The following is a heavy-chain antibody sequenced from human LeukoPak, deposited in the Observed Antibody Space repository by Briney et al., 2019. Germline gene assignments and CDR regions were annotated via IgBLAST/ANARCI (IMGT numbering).Heavy chain of an antibody. Sequence: GGSLRLSCAASGFTFNTYGMYWVRQAPGKGLEWVAVISYDGSNKYYADSVKGRFTISRDNSKNTPFLQMNSLRAEDTALYYCAKLLITRVVIPPALDFWGQGTLVTVSS. V-gene: IGHV3-30*18. CDR1: GFTFNTYG. CDR3: AKLLITRVVIPPALDF. CDR2: ISYDGSNK. J-gene: IGHJ4*02. D-gene: IGHD2/OR15-2a*01.